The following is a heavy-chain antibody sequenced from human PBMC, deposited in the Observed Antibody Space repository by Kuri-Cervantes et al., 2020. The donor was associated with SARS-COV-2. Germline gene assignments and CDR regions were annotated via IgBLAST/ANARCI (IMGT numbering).Heavy chain of an antibody. D-gene: IGHD4-11*01. CDR2: IYSGGST. CDR3: AKNSNGLQNYYYYMDV. J-gene: IGHJ6*03. Sequence: GESLKISCAASGFTVSSNYVSWVRQAPGKGLEWVSVIYSGGSTYYADSVKGRFTISRDNSKNTLYLQMNSLRAEDTAVYYCAKNSNGLQNYYYYMDVWGKGTTVTVSS. CDR1: GFTVSSNY. V-gene: IGHV3-53*01.